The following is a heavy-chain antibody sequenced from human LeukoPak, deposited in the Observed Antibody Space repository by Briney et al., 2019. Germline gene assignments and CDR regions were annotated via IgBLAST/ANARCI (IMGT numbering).Heavy chain of an antibody. J-gene: IGHJ3*02. Sequence: SGPTLVNPTQTLTLTCTFSGFSLTTSGMRVSWIRQPPGKALEWLARIDWDDDKFYSTSLKTRLTISKDTSKNQVVLTMTNMDPVDTATCYCARHPIAMIVVGGAFHIWGQGTMVTVSS. D-gene: IGHD3-22*01. CDR2: IDWDDDK. CDR1: GFSLTTSGMR. V-gene: IGHV2-70*04. CDR3: ARHPIAMIVVGGAFHI.